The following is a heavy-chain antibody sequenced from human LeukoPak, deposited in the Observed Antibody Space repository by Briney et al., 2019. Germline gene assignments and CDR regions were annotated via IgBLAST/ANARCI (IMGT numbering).Heavy chain of an antibody. D-gene: IGHD5-24*01. Sequence: GGSLRLSCAASGFTFSNAWMSWVRQAPGKGPQWVSYISSSSSAIYYADSVRGRFTISRDNAKNSLYLQMNSLRDEDTAVYYCARDGEMATNPYYFDYWGQGTLVTVSA. J-gene: IGHJ4*02. CDR1: GFTFSNAW. CDR3: ARDGEMATNPYYFDY. V-gene: IGHV3-48*02. CDR2: ISSSSSAI.